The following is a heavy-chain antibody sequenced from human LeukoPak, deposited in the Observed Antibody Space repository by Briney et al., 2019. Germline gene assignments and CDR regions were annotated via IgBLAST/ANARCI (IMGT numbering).Heavy chain of an antibody. V-gene: IGHV3-30*04. CDR3: HIVVVTATIRVSDY. D-gene: IGHD2-21*02. J-gene: IGHJ4*02. CDR2: ISYDGSNK. CDR1: GFTFSSYA. Sequence: GGSLRLSCAASGFTFSSYAMHWVRQAPGKGLEWVAVISYDGSNKSYADSVKGRFTISRDNSKNTLYLQMNSLRAEDTAVYYCHIVVVTATIRVSDYWGQGTLVTVSS.